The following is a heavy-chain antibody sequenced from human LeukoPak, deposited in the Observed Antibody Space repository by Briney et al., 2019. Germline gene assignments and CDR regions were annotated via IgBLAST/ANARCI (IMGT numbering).Heavy chain of an antibody. V-gene: IGHV1-2*02. CDR3: TRARRYFGPFAS. J-gene: IGHJ4*02. D-gene: IGHD3-10*01. CDR2: VDAESGAT. Sequence: ASVKVSCKASGFTFTDYYFHLVRLAPGQGLEGMGWVDAESGATHIAGNFRGRVTITRDTSFNNAHVYLSELTSDDTADYFCTRARRYFGPFASWGQGTLVTVSS. CDR1: GFTFTDYY.